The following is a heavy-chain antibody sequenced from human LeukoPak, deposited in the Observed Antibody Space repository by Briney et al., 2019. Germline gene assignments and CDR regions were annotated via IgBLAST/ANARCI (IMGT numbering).Heavy chain of an antibody. J-gene: IGHJ6*03. D-gene: IGHD2-15*01. CDR3: AKIPTVVGVTYYYYYMDV. V-gene: IGHV3-23*01. CDR2: ISGSGGST. CDR1: GFTFSSYA. Sequence: PGGSLRLSCAASGFTFSSYAMSWVRQAPGKGLEWVSAISGSGGSTYYADSVKGRFTISRDDSKNTLFLQMNSLRAEDTAVYYCAKIPTVVGVTYYYYYMDVWGKGTTVTVSS.